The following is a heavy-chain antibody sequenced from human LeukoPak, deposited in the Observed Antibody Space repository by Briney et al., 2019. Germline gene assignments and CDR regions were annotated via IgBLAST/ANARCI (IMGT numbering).Heavy chain of an antibody. CDR3: ANNRYFDWSAPVSGLLDY. D-gene: IGHD3-9*01. CDR1: GFTFSSYA. V-gene: IGHV3-23*01. CDR2: ISGSGGST. Sequence: GGSLRLSCAASGFTFSSYAMSWVRQAPGKGLEWVSAISGSGGSTYYADSVKGRFTISRDNSKNTLYLQMNSLRAEDTAVYYCANNRYFDWSAPVSGLLDYWGQGTLVTVSS. J-gene: IGHJ4*02.